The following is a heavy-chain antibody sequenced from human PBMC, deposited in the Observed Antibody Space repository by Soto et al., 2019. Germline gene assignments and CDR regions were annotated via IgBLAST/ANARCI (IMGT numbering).Heavy chain of an antibody. CDR3: ARGVENIVVVLDVFGYYGMDV. CDR2: INAGNGNT. CDR1: GYSFTSYA. V-gene: IGHV1-3*01. D-gene: IGHD2-2*01. Sequence: SVKVSCQASGYSFTSYAIYWGRQAPVQRLEWMGWINAGNGNTKYSQKLQGRVTFTGDTSASTAHMELSSLRSEDTAVYFCARGVENIVVVLDVFGYYGMDVWGQGTTVTVSS. J-gene: IGHJ6*02.